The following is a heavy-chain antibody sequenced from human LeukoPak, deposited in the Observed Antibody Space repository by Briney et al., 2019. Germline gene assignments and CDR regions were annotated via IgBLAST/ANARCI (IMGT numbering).Heavy chain of an antibody. CDR2: INPSSGST. D-gene: IGHD6-6*01. J-gene: IGHJ4*02. CDR3: ARTTHIEYSSSSEFDY. CDR1: GYTFTSYY. Sequence: ASVKVSCKASGYTFTSYYMHWVRQAPGQGLEWMGIINPSSGSTSYAQKFQGRVTMTRDTSTSTVYMELSSLRSEDTAVYYCARTTHIEYSSSSEFDYWGQGTLVTVSS. V-gene: IGHV1-46*01.